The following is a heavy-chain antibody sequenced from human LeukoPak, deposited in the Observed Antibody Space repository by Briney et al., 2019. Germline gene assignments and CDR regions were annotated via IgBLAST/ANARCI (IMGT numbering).Heavy chain of an antibody. V-gene: IGHV1-2*02. D-gene: IGHD5-12*01. CDR1: GYTFTGYY. CDR3: AKNPYEYYFDY. Sequence: ASVKVSCKASGYTFTGYYMHWVRRAPGQGLEWMGWINPNSGDTNYAQKFQGRVTMTRDTSIRTAYLELSGLRSDDTAVYDCAKNPYEYYFDYWGQGTLVTVSS. CDR2: INPNSGDT. J-gene: IGHJ4*02.